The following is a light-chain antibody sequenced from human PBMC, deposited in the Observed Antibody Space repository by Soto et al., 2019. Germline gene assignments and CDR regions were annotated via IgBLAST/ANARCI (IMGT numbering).Light chain of an antibody. V-gene: IGLV2-14*03. CDR2: DVT. J-gene: IGLJ2*01. Sequence: QSALTQPASVSGSLGQSITIYCTGTSSDIGTYDLVSWYQQHPGKAPQLMIYDVTNRPSGVSNRFSGSKSGNTASLTISGLQAEDEADYYCTSYTTSSTVVIGGGTKLTVL. CDR3: TSYTTSSTVV. CDR1: SSDIGTYDL.